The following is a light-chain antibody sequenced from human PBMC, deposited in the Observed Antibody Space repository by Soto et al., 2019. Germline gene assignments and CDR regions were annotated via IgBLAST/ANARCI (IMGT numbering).Light chain of an antibody. J-gene: IGLJ1*01. CDR2: GNS. Sequence: QSVLTQPPSVSGAPGESVTISCTGSSSNIGAGYDVHWYQQLPGTAPKLLIYGNSNRPSGVPDRFSGSKSGTSASLAITGLQAEDEADYYCQSSDSSLSEAFGTGTKVTV. V-gene: IGLV1-40*01. CDR3: QSSDSSLSEA. CDR1: SSNIGAGYD.